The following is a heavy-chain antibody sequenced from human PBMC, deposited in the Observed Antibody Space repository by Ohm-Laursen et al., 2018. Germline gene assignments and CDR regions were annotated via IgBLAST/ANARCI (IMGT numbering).Heavy chain of an antibody. CDR2: IYYSGGT. D-gene: IGHD6-19*01. CDR1: GGSISSYY. V-gene: IGHV4-59*08. J-gene: IGHJ4*02. Sequence: GTLSLTCTVSGGSISSYYWSWIRQPPGKGLEWIGYIYYSGGTNYNPSLKSRVTIPVDTSKNQFSLNLSSVTAADTAVYYCARAASGWALDYWGQGTLVTVSS. CDR3: ARAASGWALDY.